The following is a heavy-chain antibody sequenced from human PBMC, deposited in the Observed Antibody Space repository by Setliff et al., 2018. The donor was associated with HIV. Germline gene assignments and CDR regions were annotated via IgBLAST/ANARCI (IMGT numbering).Heavy chain of an antibody. CDR1: GYTFTSYY. CDR2: INPSGDST. Sequence: GASVKVSCKASGYTFTSYYMHWVRQAPGQGLEWMGIINPSGDSTSYAQKFQGRVTMTTDTSTSTAYMEVRSLRSDDTATYYCARGYSTSSSYYYGMDVWGQGTTVTVSS. V-gene: IGHV1-46*01. D-gene: IGHD6-6*01. CDR3: ARGYSTSSSYYYGMDV. J-gene: IGHJ6*02.